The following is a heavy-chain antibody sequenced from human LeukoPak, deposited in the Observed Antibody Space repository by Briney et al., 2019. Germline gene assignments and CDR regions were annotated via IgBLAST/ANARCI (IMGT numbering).Heavy chain of an antibody. CDR3: ARDGVVARDFDY. D-gene: IGHD2-15*01. V-gene: IGHV1-2*02. Sequence: ASVKVSCKASGYTFTGYYMHWVRQAPGQGLEWMGWINPNSGGVTNYAQKFQGRVTMTRDTSISTAFMELRWLTSDDTAFYYCARDGVVARDFDYWGQGTLVTVSS. CDR1: GYTFTGYY. J-gene: IGHJ4*02. CDR2: INPNSGGVT.